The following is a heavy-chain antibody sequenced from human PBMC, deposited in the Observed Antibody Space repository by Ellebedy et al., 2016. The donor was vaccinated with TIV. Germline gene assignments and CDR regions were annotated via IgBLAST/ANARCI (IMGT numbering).Heavy chain of an antibody. D-gene: IGHD3-10*01. CDR3: VRRGFGEVVFDN. CDR1: GFTFSDNA. Sequence: PGGSLRLSCVASGFTFSDNAMSWVRQAPGKGLEWVAVISPSGDWTSYADSVRGRLTISRDNSKDTVELQMNSLRVDDTGIYYCVRRGFGEVVFDNWGQGTLVTVSS. J-gene: IGHJ4*02. V-gene: IGHV3-23*01. CDR2: ISPSGDWT.